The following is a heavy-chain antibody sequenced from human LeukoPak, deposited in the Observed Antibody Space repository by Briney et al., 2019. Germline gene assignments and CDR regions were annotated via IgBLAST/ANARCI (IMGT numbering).Heavy chain of an antibody. CDR3: ARGLDP. CDR2: ISNSSNYI. J-gene: IGHJ5*02. V-gene: IGHV3-21*01. CDR1: GFTFSTYN. Sequence: GGSLRLSCAASGFTFSTYNMIWVRQAPGKGLEWVSSISNSSNYIYYADSVKGRFTISRDNAKNSLYLQMNSLRADDTAVYYCARGLDPWGQGTLVTVSS.